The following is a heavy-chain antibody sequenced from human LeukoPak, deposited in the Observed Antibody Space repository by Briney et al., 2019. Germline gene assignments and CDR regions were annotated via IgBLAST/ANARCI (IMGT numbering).Heavy chain of an antibody. CDR2: IYPGDSDT. CDR1: GYSFTSYW. Sequence: GESLKISCKGSGYSFTSYWVGWVRQMPGKGLEWMGIIYPGDSDTRYSPSFQGQVTISADKSISTAYLQWSSLKASDTAMYYCARRGYCSGGSCNFDYWGQGTLVTVSS. CDR3: ARRGYCSGGSCNFDY. V-gene: IGHV5-51*01. J-gene: IGHJ4*02. D-gene: IGHD2-15*01.